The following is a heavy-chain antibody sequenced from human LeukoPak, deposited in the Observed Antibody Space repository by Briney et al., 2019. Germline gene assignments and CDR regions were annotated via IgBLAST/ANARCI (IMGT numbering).Heavy chain of an antibody. J-gene: IGHJ4*02. D-gene: IGHD5-18*01. CDR3: ARGAGYSYGLDY. V-gene: IGHV3-53*01. CDR1: GFTVSSNY. CDR2: IYSGGST. Sequence: GGSLRLSCAASGFTVSSNYMSWVRQAPGKGLEWVSVIYSGGSTYYADSVKGRFTISRDNSKNTLYLQMNSLRAEDTAVYYCARGAGYSYGLDYRGQGTLVTVSS.